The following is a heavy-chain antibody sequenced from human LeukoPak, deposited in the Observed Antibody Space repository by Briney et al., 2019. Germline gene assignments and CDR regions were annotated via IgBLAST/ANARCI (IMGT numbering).Heavy chain of an antibody. CDR1: RYTLTDLS. Sequence: GASVRVSCKFSRYTLTDLSMHWARQAPGKGLEWMGGVEPEDGKAIYAERFQGRVTMTGDTSTDTAYMELSSLRSEDTAVYYCTTDILDDCDPSSCHKGNSWGQGTLVTVSS. CDR2: VEPEDGKA. CDR3: TTDILDDCDPSSCHKGNS. D-gene: IGHD2-2*02. J-gene: IGHJ4*02. V-gene: IGHV1-24*01.